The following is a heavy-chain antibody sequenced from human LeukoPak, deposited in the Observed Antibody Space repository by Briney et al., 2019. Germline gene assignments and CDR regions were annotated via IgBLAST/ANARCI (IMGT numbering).Heavy chain of an antibody. V-gene: IGHV3-23*01. CDR1: GFTFSSYG. D-gene: IGHD3-22*01. CDR3: AKPPSGYYYDSSGYYAY. Sequence: GGSLRLSCAASGFTFSSYGMSWVRQAPGKGLEWVSGISGSGGSTFYGDSVKGRFTISRDNSKNTLYLQMNSLRAEDTAVYYCAKPPSGYYYDSSGYYAYWGQGTLVTVSS. CDR2: ISGSGGST. J-gene: IGHJ4*02.